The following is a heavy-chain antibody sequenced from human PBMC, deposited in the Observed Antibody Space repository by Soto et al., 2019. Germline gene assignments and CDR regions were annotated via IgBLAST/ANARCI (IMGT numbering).Heavy chain of an antibody. V-gene: IGHV1-18*01. CDR1: GYTFTSYG. D-gene: IGHD2-2*01. CDR2: ISAYNGNT. Sequence: ASVKASCKASGYTFTSYGISWVRQAPGQGLEWMGWISAYNGNTNYAQKLQGRVTMTTDTSTSTAYMELRSLRSDDTAVYYCARGDIVVVPNWFDPWGQGTLVTVSS. J-gene: IGHJ5*02. CDR3: ARGDIVVVPNWFDP.